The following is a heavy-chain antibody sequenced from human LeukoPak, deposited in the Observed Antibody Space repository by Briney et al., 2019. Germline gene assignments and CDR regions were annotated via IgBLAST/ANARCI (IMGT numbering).Heavy chain of an antibody. CDR1: GFTFDDDA. J-gene: IGHJ4*02. V-gene: IGHV3-43*01. D-gene: IGHD3-10*01. Sequence: PGGSLRLSCAASGFTFDDDAMHWVRQPPGTGLEWVALISWEGDTTYYADSVRGRFTISRDNSKNSLYLQINSLRTEDTAFYYCTRDTDYGSATNYFHSWGQGTLVSVSS. CDR3: TRDTDYGSATNYFHS. CDR2: ISWEGDTT.